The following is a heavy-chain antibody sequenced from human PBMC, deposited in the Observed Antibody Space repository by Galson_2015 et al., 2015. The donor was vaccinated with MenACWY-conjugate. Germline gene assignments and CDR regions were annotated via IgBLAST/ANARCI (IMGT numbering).Heavy chain of an antibody. CDR2: IYSGGST. CDR1: GFSISSTY. J-gene: IGHJ4*02. V-gene: IGHV3-53*01. CDR3: ALDTHSSSRNDH. D-gene: IGHD2-2*01. Sequence: SLRLSCAASGFSISSTYMSWVRQAPGGGLEWVSIIYSGGSTYYADSVKGRFTISRDNSKNTLYLQMNSLRAEDTALYYCALDTHSSSRNDHWDQGTLVTVSS.